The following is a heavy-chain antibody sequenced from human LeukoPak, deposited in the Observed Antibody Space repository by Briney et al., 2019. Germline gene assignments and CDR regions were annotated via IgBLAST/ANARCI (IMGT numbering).Heavy chain of an antibody. CDR2: TKQDGSEK. Sequence: PGGSLRLPCAASGFTFSSYWMSWVRQAPGKGLEWVANTKQDGSEKYYVDSVKGRFTISRDNSKNTLYLQTSSLRAEDTAVYYCARASTTVPNLLDHWGRGTLVTVSS. V-gene: IGHV3-7*02. CDR3: ARASTTVPNLLDH. CDR1: GFTFSSYW. J-gene: IGHJ4*02. D-gene: IGHD4-17*01.